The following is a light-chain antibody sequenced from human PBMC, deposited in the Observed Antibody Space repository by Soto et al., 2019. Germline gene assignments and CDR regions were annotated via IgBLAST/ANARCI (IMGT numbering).Light chain of an antibody. CDR3: KLSANLLRT. CDR2: DAS. V-gene: IGKV3-20*01. J-gene: IGKJ4*01. CDR1: HTVRNNY. Sequence: RCGRVSHTVRNNYLAWYQQKPGQAPRLLIYDASSRATGIPDRFCGGGSGTHFTFVFSILVPDDLVLYYCKLSANLLRTFAGGTKVDIK.